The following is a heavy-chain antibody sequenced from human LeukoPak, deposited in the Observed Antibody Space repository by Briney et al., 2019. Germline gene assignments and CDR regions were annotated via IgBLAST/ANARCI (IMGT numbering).Heavy chain of an antibody. CDR3: ARDVPWNYGSGSRRWFDP. CDR1: GFTFSSYW. V-gene: IGHV3-7*01. Sequence: PGGSLRLSCAASGFTFSSYWMSWVRQAPGKGLEWVANIKQDGSEEYYADSVKGRFTISRDNAKNSLYLQMNSLRAEDTAVYYCARDVPWNYGSGSRRWFDPWGQGTLVTVSS. D-gene: IGHD3-10*01. CDR2: IKQDGSEE. J-gene: IGHJ5*02.